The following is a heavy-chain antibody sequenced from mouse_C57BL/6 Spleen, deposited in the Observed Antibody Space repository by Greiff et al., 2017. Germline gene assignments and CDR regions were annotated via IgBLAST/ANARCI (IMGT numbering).Heavy chain of an antibody. D-gene: IGHD1-1*01. Sequence: VQLQQSGTVLARPGASVKMSCKTSGYTFTSYWMHWVKQRPGQGLEWIGALYPGNSDTSYNQKFKGKAKLTAVTSASTAYMELSSLTNEDSAVYYCTRGGTVVEDWYFDVWGTGTTVTVSS. V-gene: IGHV1-5*01. CDR2: LYPGNSDT. CDR3: TRGGTVVEDWYFDV. CDR1: GYTFTSYW. J-gene: IGHJ1*03.